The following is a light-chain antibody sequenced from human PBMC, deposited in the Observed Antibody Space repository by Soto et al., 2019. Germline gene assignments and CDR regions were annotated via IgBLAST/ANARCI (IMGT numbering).Light chain of an antibody. CDR3: IQALQTPFT. CDR2: LGS. CDR1: QSLLHSSERYY. J-gene: IGKJ4*01. V-gene: IGKV2-28*01. Sequence: DIVMTQSPLSLPVTPGEPASISCRSSQSLLHSSERYYLDWYLQKPGQSPQLLIYLGSHRASGVPDRFSGSGSGTDFTLTISRVEAEDVGIYYCIQALQTPFTFGGGTRAEIK.